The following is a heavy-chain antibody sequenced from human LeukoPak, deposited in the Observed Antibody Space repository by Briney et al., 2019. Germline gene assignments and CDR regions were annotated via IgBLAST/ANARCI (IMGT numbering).Heavy chain of an antibody. Sequence: GGSLRLSCAASGFTFSSYEMHWVRQATGKGLEWVSGIGTAGDTYYPGSVKGRFTISRENAKNSLYLQMNSLRAGDTAVYYCAREGYCSGGSCPEAFDIWGQGTMVTVSS. CDR1: GFTFSSYE. D-gene: IGHD2-15*01. CDR2: IGTAGDT. CDR3: AREGYCSGGSCPEAFDI. J-gene: IGHJ3*02. V-gene: IGHV3-13*01.